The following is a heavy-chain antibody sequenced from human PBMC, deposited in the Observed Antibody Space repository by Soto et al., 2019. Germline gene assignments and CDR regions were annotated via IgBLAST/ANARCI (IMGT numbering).Heavy chain of an antibody. Sequence: SETLSLTCTVSGGSISSGGYYWSWIRQHPGKGLEWIGYIYYSGSTYYNPSLKSRVTISVDTSKNQFSLKLSSVTAADTAVYYCARAVLHLGELSSKLDYWGQGTLVTVSS. J-gene: IGHJ4*02. CDR1: GGSISSGGYY. V-gene: IGHV4-31*03. CDR2: IYYSGST. D-gene: IGHD3-16*02. CDR3: ARAVLHLGELSSKLDY.